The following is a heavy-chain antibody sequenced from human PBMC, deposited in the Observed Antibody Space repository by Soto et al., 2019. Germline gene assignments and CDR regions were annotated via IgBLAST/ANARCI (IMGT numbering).Heavy chain of an antibody. J-gene: IGHJ6*03. CDR3: ARIDDYAYYNMDV. CDR1: GFSLSNARMG. Sequence: QVTLKESGPVLVKPTEPLTLTCTVSGFSLSNARMGVSWIRQPPGKALEWLALLFSTDEKSYSTSLKSRLTISKDTSKSQVVLTMTNMDPVDTATYYCARIDDYAYYNMDVWGKGTTVTVSS. CDR2: LFSTDEK. V-gene: IGHV2-26*01.